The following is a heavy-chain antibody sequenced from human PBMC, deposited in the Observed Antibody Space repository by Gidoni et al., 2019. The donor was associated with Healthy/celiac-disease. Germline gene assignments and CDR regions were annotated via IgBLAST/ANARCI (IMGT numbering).Heavy chain of an antibody. V-gene: IGHV4-34*01. CDR2: INHSGST. CDR1: GGSFSGYY. J-gene: IGHJ6*02. D-gene: IGHD3-10*01. CDR3: ARAGRGLWFGVSYYYYYGMDV. Sequence: QVQLQQWGAGLLKPSETLSLTCAVYGGSFSGYYWSWIRQPPGKGLEWIGEINHSGSTNYNPSLKSRVTISVDTSKNQFSLKLSSVTAADTAVYYCARAGRGLWFGVSYYYYYGMDVWGQGTTVTVSS.